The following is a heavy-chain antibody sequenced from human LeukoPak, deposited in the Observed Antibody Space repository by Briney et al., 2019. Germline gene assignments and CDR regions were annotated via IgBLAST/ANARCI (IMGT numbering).Heavy chain of an antibody. V-gene: IGHV3-11*06. J-gene: IGHJ4*02. D-gene: IGHD5-12*01. CDR2: ISSSSYT. Sequence: GSLRLSCAASGFTFSDYYMRWIRQAPGKGLEWVSYISSSSYTNYADSVKGRFTISRDNAKNSLYLQMTSLRAEDTAVYYCARVHSGYDSGYYFDYWGQGTLVTVSS. CDR1: GFTFSDYY. CDR3: ARVHSGYDSGYYFDY.